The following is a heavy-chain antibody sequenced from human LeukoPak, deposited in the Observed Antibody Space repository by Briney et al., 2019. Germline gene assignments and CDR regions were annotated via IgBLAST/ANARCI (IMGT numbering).Heavy chain of an antibody. CDR2: IYHSGST. J-gene: IGHJ3*01. D-gene: IGHD5-12*01. CDR3: ARQVATKGEWAFDV. Sequence: SETLSLTCAVSGGSISSSNWWSWIRQPPGKGLEWIGEIYHSGSTNYNPSLKSRVTISVDKSKTQFSLKLSSVTAADTAVYYCARQVATKGEWAFDVWGQGTMVTVSS. V-gene: IGHV4-4*02. CDR1: GGSISSSNW.